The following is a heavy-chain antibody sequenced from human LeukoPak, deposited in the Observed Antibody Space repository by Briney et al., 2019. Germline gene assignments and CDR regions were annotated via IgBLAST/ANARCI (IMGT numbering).Heavy chain of an antibody. V-gene: IGHV4-4*07. D-gene: IGHD3-10*01. Sequence: PSETLSLTCTVSGGSISSYYGSWIRQPAGKGLEWIGRIYTSGSTNYNPSLKSRVTMPVHTSKNTFPLKLSSVTAADTAVYYCARSKGGVGFGDTTKNYYMDVWGKGTTVTVSS. CDR3: ARSKGGVGFGDTTKNYYMDV. CDR2: IYTSGST. CDR1: GGSISSYY. J-gene: IGHJ6*03.